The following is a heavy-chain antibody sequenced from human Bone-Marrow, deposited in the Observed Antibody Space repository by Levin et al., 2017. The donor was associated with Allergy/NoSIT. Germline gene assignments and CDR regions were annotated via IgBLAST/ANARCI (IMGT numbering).Heavy chain of an antibody. J-gene: IGHJ4*02. Sequence: SLKISCSASGFTFNDYAMHWVRQSPGKGLEWVSGISWNSCSIGYADSVKDRFTISRDNARNSLFLQMNSLTPEDTALYFCAKGLYWGSPNTFDSWGRGTLVTVSS. CDR1: GFTFNDYA. D-gene: IGHD3-16*01. V-gene: IGHV3-9*01. CDR2: ISWNSCSI. CDR3: AKGLYWGSPNTFDS.